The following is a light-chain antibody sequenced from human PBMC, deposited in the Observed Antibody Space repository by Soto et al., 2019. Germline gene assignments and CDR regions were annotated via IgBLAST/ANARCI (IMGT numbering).Light chain of an antibody. CDR3: QQASSFPLT. J-gene: IGKJ4*01. Sequence: EIVLTQSPGTLSLSPGERATLSCRSSQSVSSSYLAWYQQKPGQAPRLLIYGASSRATGIPDRFSGSGSGTDFTLTISRLEPEDFATYYCQQASSFPLTFGGGTKVEIK. CDR2: GAS. V-gene: IGKV3-20*01. CDR1: QSVSSSY.